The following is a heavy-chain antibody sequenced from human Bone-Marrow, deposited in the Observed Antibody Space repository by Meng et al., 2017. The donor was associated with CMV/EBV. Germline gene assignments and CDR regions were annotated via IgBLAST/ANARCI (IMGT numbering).Heavy chain of an antibody. V-gene: IGHV3-7*01. Sequence: GGSLRLSCAASGFTFSSYWMSWVRQAPGKGLEWVANIKQDGSEKYYVDSVKGRFTISRDNAKTSLFLQMNSLRAEDTAVYYCARGGNSFWSGYFYGMDVWGQGTTVTVSS. CDR2: IKQDGSEK. CDR3: ARGGNSFWSGYFYGMDV. J-gene: IGHJ6*02. CDR1: GFTFSSYW. D-gene: IGHD3-3*01.